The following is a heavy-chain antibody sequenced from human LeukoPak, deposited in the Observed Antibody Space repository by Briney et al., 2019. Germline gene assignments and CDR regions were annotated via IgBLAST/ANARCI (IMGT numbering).Heavy chain of an antibody. Sequence: PSETLSLTCTVSGGSISSYYWSWIRQPAGKGLESIGHISTSGSTNYNPSLKSRVTMSVDTSKNQFSLKLSSVTAADTAVYYCARGRAGRLSASNWFDPWGHGTLVTVSS. J-gene: IGHJ5*02. CDR3: ARGRAGRLSASNWFDP. CDR1: GGSISSYY. V-gene: IGHV4-4*07. D-gene: IGHD6-19*01. CDR2: ISTSGST.